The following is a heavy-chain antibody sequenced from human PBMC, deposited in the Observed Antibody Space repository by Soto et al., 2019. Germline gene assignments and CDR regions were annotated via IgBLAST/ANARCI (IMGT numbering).Heavy chain of an antibody. V-gene: IGHV4-39*01. D-gene: IGHD6-19*01. Sequence: QLQLQESGPGLVRPSETLSLTCAVSGGSINSTTYYWGWIRQPPGQGLEWIASVSYSGSTYFNPSLKSRLSRSVDTPKNQFSLKLTSVTAADTAVYYCARRSGWSRYHWFDPWGQGTLVTVSS. CDR1: GGSINSTTYY. CDR3: ARRSGWSRYHWFDP. CDR2: VSYSGST. J-gene: IGHJ5*02.